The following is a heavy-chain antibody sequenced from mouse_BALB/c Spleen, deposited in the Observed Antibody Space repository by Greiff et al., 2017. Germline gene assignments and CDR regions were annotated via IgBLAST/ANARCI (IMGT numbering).Heavy chain of an antibody. Sequence: EVQVVESGGGLVKPGGSLKLSCAASGFTFSSYAMSWVRQTPEKRLEWVATISSGGSYTYYPDSVKGRFTISRDNAKNTLYLQMSSLRSEDTAMYYCARHKYYGSSYGGQWYFDVWGAGTTVTVSS. V-gene: IGHV5-9-3*01. CDR2: ISSGGSYT. J-gene: IGHJ1*01. CDR3: ARHKYYGSSYGGQWYFDV. D-gene: IGHD1-1*01. CDR1: GFTFSSYA.